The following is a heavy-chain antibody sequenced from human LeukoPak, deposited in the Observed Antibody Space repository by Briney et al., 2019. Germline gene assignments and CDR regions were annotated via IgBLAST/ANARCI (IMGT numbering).Heavy chain of an antibody. CDR1: GFTFSSYA. Sequence: GGSLRLSCAASGFTFSSYAMSWVRQAPGKGLVWVSRITRDGITTTYADSVKGRFTISRDNAKNTLYLQMNSLRAEDTAVYYCARDRGQPDAFDIWGQGTMVTVSS. J-gene: IGHJ3*02. D-gene: IGHD3-10*01. CDR2: ITRDGITT. CDR3: ARDRGQPDAFDI. V-gene: IGHV3-74*01.